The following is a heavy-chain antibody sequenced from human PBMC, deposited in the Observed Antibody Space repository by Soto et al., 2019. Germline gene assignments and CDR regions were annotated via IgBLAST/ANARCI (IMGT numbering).Heavy chain of an antibody. CDR3: ARDRIVVAGTVHYAMDV. CDR1: AGTFSSYA. D-gene: IGHD6-19*01. J-gene: IGHJ6*02. Sequence: QVQLVQSGTEVKKPGSSVKVSCKASAGTFSSYAISWVRQAPGQGLQWMGGIIPIFGTVNYAQNFQGRVTITADESTRTAYRELSSLRSEDTAVYYCARDRIVVAGTVHYAMDVWGQGTTVTVSS. V-gene: IGHV1-69*12. CDR2: IIPIFGTV.